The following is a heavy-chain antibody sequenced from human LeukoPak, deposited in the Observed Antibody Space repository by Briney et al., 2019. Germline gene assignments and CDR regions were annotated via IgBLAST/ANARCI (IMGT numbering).Heavy chain of an antibody. CDR2: IYTSRST. CDR3: ARGSSGAFDI. J-gene: IGHJ3*02. CDR1: GGSISSGSYY. D-gene: IGHD6-6*01. Sequence: SETLSLTCTVSGGSISSGSYYWSWIRQPAGKGLEWIGSIYTSRSTNYNPSLKSRVTISVDTSKNQFSLKLSSVTAADTAVYYCARGSSGAFDIWGQGTMVTVSS. V-gene: IGHV4-61*02.